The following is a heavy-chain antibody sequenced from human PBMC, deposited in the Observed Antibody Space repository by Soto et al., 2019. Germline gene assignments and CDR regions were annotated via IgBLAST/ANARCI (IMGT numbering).Heavy chain of an antibody. D-gene: IGHD6-6*01. J-gene: IGHJ4*02. CDR2: ISGSGGST. CDR3: AKSTIYSSSSTGYFDY. Sequence: GGSLRLSCAASGFTFSSYAMSWVRQAPGKGLEWVSAISGSGGSTYYADSVKGRFTISRDNSKNTLYLQMNSLRAEDTAVYYCAKSTIYSSSSTGYFDYWGQGTLVTVSS. V-gene: IGHV3-23*01. CDR1: GFTFSSYA.